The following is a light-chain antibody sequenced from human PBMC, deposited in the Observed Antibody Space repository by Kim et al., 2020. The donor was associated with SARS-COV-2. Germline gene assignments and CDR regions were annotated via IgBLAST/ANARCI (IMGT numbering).Light chain of an antibody. J-gene: IGKJ1*01. Sequence: EIVLTQSPATLSLSPGERATLSCRASQSVSNFLAWYQQKPGQAPRLLIYDTSHRATGVPARFSGTGSGTDFTLTISSLEPEDFAVYYCQQRDDWWTFGQGTKVDIK. CDR3: QQRDDWWT. CDR2: DTS. V-gene: IGKV3-11*01. CDR1: QSVSNF.